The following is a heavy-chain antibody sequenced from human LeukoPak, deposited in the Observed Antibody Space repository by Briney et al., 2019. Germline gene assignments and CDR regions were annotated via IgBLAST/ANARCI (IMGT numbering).Heavy chain of an antibody. CDR2: IYLGDSDT. Sequence: GESLKISCKGSGYSFNSYWIGWVRQMHGKGLEWMGIIYLGDSDTRYSPSFQGQVTISVDKSISTAYLQWSSLKASDTAMYYCARRGSSWNGDAFDIWGQGTMVTVSS. J-gene: IGHJ3*02. V-gene: IGHV5-51*01. D-gene: IGHD6-13*01. CDR1: GYSFNSYW. CDR3: ARRGSSWNGDAFDI.